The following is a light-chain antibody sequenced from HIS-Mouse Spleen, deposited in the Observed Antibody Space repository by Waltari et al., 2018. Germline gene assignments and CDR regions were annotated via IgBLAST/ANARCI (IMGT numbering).Light chain of an antibody. V-gene: IGLV3-10*01. CDR3: YSTDSSGNHRV. CDR1: ALPKKY. J-gene: IGLJ2*01. CDR2: EDS. Sequence: SYELTQPPSVSVSPGQTVRITCSGDALPKKYAYWYQQKSGQAPVLVIYEDSKRPSGIPERFSGSSSGTMATFTISGAQVEDEADYYCYSTDSSGNHRVFGGGTKLTVL.